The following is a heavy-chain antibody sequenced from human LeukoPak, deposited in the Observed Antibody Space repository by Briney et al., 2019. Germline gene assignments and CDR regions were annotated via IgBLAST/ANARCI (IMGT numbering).Heavy chain of an antibody. V-gene: IGHV5-51*01. Sequence: GESLKISCKGSGYNFTSYWIVWLRQMPGKGLEWMGIIYPGDSDTRYSPSFQGQVTISADKSISTAYLQWSSLKASDTAMYYCARRSSTASRYFDYWGQGTLVTVSS. CDR3: ARRSSTASRYFDY. D-gene: IGHD2/OR15-2a*01. CDR2: IYPGDSDT. CDR1: GYNFTSYW. J-gene: IGHJ4*02.